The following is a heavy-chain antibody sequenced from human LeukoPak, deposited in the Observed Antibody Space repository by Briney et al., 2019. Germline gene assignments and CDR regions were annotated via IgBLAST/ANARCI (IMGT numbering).Heavy chain of an antibody. Sequence: ASVKVSCKASGYTFTSYGISWVRQAPGQGLEWMGWISAYNGNTNYAQKLQGRVTMTTDTSTSTAYMELRSLRSGDTAVYYCARDIGPRIRLEWLLFEEAFDYWGQGTLVTVSS. D-gene: IGHD3-3*01. V-gene: IGHV1-18*01. CDR2: ISAYNGNT. J-gene: IGHJ4*02. CDR1: GYTFTSYG. CDR3: ARDIGPRIRLEWLLFEEAFDY.